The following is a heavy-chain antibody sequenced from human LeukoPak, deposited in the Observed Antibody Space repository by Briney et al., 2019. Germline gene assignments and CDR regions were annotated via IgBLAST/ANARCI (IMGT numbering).Heavy chain of an antibody. D-gene: IGHD2-15*01. CDR3: AGGLLGCRGGSCYPTDY. CDR2: ISDDGNNK. V-gene: IGHV3-30*03. CDR1: GFTFSSYG. Sequence: GRSLRLSCAASGFTFSSYGMHWVRQAPGKGLEWVAVISDDGNNKYYVDSVKGRFTISRDNSKNTLYLQMDSLRAEDTAVYYCAGGLLGCRGGSCYPTDYWGQGTLVIVSS. J-gene: IGHJ4*02.